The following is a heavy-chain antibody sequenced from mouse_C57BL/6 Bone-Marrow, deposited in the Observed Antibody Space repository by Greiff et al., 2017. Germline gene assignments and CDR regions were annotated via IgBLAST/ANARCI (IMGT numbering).Heavy chain of an antibody. V-gene: IGHV1-64*01. CDR3: ANDYDGVWYVDV. CDR2: IHPNSGST. CDR1: GYTFTSYW. J-gene: IGHJ1*03. D-gene: IGHD2-4*01. Sequence: QVQLQQPGAELVKPGASVKLSCKASGYTFTSYWMHWVKQRPGQGLEWIGMIHPNSGSTNYNEKFKSKATLTVDKSSSTAYMQLSSLTSEDSAGDYCANDYDGVWYVDVWGTGTTVTVSS.